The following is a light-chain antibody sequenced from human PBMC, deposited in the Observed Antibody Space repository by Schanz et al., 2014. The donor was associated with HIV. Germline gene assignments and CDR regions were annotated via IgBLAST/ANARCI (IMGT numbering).Light chain of an antibody. CDR2: GNN. CDR3: AAWDVNLNGPV. J-gene: IGLJ2*01. V-gene: IGLV1-40*01. Sequence: QSVLTQPPSVSGAPGQRVTISCTGSSSNIGAGYDVHWYHHLPGTAPKLLIYGNNNRPSGVPDRFSGSKSGTSASLTISGLQSEDEADYYCAAWDVNLNGPVFGGGTKLTVL. CDR1: SSNIGAGYD.